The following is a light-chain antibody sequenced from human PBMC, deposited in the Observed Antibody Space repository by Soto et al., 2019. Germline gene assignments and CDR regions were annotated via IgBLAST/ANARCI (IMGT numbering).Light chain of an antibody. J-gene: IGKJ1*01. CDR3: QQYGSSPRT. V-gene: IGKV3-20*01. CDR2: GAS. CDR1: QSVSDY. Sequence: EIVLTQSPATLPLSPAERATLACRASQSVSDYLAWYQQKPGQAPRLLIYGASSRATGIPDRFSGSGSGTDFTLTISRLEPEDFAVYYCQQYGSSPRTFGQGTKVDIK.